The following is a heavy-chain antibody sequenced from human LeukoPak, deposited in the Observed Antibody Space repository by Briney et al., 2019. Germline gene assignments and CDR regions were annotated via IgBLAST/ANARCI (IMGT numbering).Heavy chain of an antibody. D-gene: IGHD3-16*01. CDR2: MNPNSGNT. J-gene: IGHJ5*02. CDR3: PRGIKMGELWGYRFDP. V-gene: IGHV1-8*01. Sequence: ASVKVSCKASGYTFTSYDINWVRQAPGQGLEWMGWMNPNSGNTAYAQKFQGRVTMTRNTSISTAYMDLSSLRSEDTAVYYCPRGIKMGELWGYRFDPWGQGTLVSVSS. CDR1: GYTFTSYD.